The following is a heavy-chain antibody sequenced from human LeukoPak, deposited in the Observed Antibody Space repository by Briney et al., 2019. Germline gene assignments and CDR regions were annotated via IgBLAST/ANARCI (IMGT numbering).Heavy chain of an antibody. Sequence: SETLSLTCAVYGGSFSGYYWSWIRQPPGKGLEWIGEINHSGSTNYNPSLKSRVTISVDTSKNQFSPKLSSVTAADTAVYYCARHYCSSTSCYSRVYYYMDVWGKGTTVTVSS. J-gene: IGHJ6*03. CDR2: INHSGST. V-gene: IGHV4-34*01. CDR3: ARHYCSSTSCYSRVYYYMDV. D-gene: IGHD2-2*02. CDR1: GGSFSGYY.